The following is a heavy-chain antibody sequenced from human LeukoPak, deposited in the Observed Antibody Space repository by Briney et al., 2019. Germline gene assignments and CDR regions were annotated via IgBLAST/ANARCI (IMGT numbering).Heavy chain of an antibody. J-gene: IGHJ3*02. V-gene: IGHV3-53*01. Sequence: GGSLRLSCAASGFTVSNNYMSWVRQAPGKGLEWVSVIYSGGSTFYADSVKGRFTISRDNSKNTVYLQMNSLRAEDTAVYYCTTGQGLELRDDAFDIWGQGTMVTVSS. CDR2: IYSGGST. D-gene: IGHD1-7*01. CDR1: GFTVSNNY. CDR3: TTGQGLELRDDAFDI.